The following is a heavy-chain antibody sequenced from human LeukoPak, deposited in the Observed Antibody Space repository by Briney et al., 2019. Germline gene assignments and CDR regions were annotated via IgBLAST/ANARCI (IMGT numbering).Heavy chain of an antibody. CDR1: GFTFGSYA. V-gene: IGHV3-23*01. J-gene: IGHJ4*02. CDR2: INDGGSHT. CDR3: AKTLNYCSTTSCYDN. D-gene: IGHD2-2*01. Sequence: PGGSLRLSCAVSGFTFGSYAMSWVRQAPGKGLEWVSAINDGGSHTYYADSVKGRFTISRDNSKNTLYLQMNSLRAEDTAVYYCAKTLNYCSTTSCYDNWGQGTLITVSS.